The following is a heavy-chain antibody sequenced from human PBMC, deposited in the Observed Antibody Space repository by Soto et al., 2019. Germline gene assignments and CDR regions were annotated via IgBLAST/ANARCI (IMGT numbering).Heavy chain of an antibody. D-gene: IGHD2-21*01. CDR2: INPNSGGT. CDR1: GYTFSGYN. V-gene: IGHV1-2*02. Sequence: ASVKVSCKASGYTFSGYNMHWVRQAPGQGLEWMGWINPNSGGTNFARKFQGSVTMTRDTSIGTAYMELTNLTSYDTAVYFCARDLLWSAQKPIDFWGPGTLVTVS. CDR3: ARDLLWSAQKPIDF. J-gene: IGHJ1*01.